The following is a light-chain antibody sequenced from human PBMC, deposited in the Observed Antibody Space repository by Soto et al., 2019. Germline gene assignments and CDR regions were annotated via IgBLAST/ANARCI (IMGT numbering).Light chain of an antibody. CDR3: QQYNSYLVT. V-gene: IGKV1-5*03. CDR2: KAS. CDR1: QSVNSW. Sequence: DIQMTQSPSTLSASVGDRVTITCRASQSVNSWLAWYQHKPGKAPKLLIYKASSLESGAPSRFSGSGSGTEFTLTISSLQPDDFETYYCQQYNSYLVTFGGGTKVEIK. J-gene: IGKJ4*01.